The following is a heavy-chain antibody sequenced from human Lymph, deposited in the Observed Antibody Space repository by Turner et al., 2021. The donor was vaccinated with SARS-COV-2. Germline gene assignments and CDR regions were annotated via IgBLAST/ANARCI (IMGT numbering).Heavy chain of an antibody. J-gene: IGHJ4*02. CDR1: GFTFSSYA. CDR2: ISASGATT. Sequence: EVQRLESGGGLVQPGGSLRLPLSASGFTFSSYAMSWVRQAPGKGLEWVSAISASGATTYYADSVKGRFTISRDNSKNTLYLQMNSLRAEDTAVYYCAKDPNWYVLSAVDYWGQGTLVTVSS. D-gene: IGHD1-1*01. CDR3: AKDPNWYVLSAVDY. V-gene: IGHV3-23*01.